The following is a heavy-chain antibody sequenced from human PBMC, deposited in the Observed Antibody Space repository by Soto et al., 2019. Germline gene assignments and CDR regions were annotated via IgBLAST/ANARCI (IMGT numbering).Heavy chain of an antibody. V-gene: IGHV4-59*01. CDR3: ARQRGNYFDY. CDR2: IYYTGST. CDR1: GDSISTFY. J-gene: IGHJ4*02. Sequence: TSETLSLTCTVSGDSISTFYWSLIRQPPGKGLEWIGYIYYTGSTNYNPSLKGRVTMSVDTSKKQFSLKLSSVTAADTAVYYCARQRGNYFDYWGQGSLVTVSS. D-gene: IGHD3-10*01.